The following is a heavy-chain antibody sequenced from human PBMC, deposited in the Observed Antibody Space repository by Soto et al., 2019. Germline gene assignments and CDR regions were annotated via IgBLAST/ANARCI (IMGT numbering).Heavy chain of an antibody. CDR3: ARSRHGSGSYTHFYYGLDV. Sequence: QVQLVESGGGVVQPGRSLRLSCAASGFTFISYAMHWVRQAPSKGLEWVAVTSFDGSTEYYADSVKGRFTISRDNSKNTVYLQMNSLRSEDTAVYYCARSRHGSGSYTHFYYGLDVWGQGTTVTVSS. J-gene: IGHJ6*02. D-gene: IGHD3-10*01. CDR2: TSFDGSTE. V-gene: IGHV3-30-3*01. CDR1: GFTFISYA.